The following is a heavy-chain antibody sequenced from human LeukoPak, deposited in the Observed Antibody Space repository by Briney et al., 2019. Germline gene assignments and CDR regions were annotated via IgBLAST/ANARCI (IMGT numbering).Heavy chain of an antibody. D-gene: IGHD3-3*01. CDR3: ARTSVLRFLECFLDY. J-gene: IGHJ4*02. V-gene: IGHV1-46*01. CDR2: INPSGGST. Sequence: EASVKVSCKASGYTFTSYYMHWVRQAPGQGLEWMGIINPSGGSTSYAQKFQGRVTMTRDTSTSTVYMELSSLRSEDTAVYYCARTSVLRFLECFLDYWGQETLVTVSS. CDR1: GYTFTSYY.